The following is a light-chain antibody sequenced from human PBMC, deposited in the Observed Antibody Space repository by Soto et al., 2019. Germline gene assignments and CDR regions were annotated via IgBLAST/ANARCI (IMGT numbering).Light chain of an antibody. CDR2: EVT. Sequence: QSALTQPASVSGSPGQSITISCAGTSRDVGAYNFVSWYQQYPGKAPKLIIYEVTNRPSGVSNRFSGSKSGNTASLTISGLQAEDEADYYCNSYTSSSARVFGGGTKLTVL. CDR1: SRDVGAYNF. J-gene: IGLJ3*02. V-gene: IGLV2-14*01. CDR3: NSYTSSSARV.